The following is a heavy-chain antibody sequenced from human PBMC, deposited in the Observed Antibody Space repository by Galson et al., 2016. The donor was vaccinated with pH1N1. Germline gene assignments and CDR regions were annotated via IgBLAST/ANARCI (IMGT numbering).Heavy chain of an antibody. CDR3: ASLVRGSYPDPLYYFDF. V-gene: IGHV4-39*01. Sequence: SETLSLTCTASGGSISSSNFYWGWIRQPPGKGLEWIGNIHYSGFTHYNSSLQSRVTISVDTSENQFSLRLSSVTAADTAVYYCASLVRGSYPDPLYYFDFWGLGTLVTVSS. D-gene: IGHD1-26*01. CDR2: IHYSGFT. CDR1: GGSISSSNFY. J-gene: IGHJ4*02.